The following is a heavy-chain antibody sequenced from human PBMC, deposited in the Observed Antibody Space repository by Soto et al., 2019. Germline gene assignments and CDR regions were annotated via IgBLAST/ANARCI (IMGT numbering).Heavy chain of an antibody. CDR2: IYPGDSDT. CDR1: GYSFTSYW. Sequence: PGESLKISCKGSGYSFTSYWIGWVRQMPGKGLEWMGVIYPGDSDTRYSPSFQGQVTISADQSISTAYLQWSSLKASDTAMYFCARLGFVFDTLSLYYNVHHYYGVAVWGQGTTVTVSS. D-gene: IGHD3-9*01. CDR3: ARLGFVFDTLSLYYNVHHYYGVAV. J-gene: IGHJ6*02. V-gene: IGHV5-51*01.